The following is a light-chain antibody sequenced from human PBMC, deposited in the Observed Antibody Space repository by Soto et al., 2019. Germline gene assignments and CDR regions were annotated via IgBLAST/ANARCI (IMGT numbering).Light chain of an antibody. V-gene: IGLV2-14*01. CDR1: SSDVGGYNY. Sequence: QSVLTQPASVSGSPGQSITISCTGTSSDVGGYNYVSWYQQHPGKAPKLMIYEVSNRPSGVSNRFSGSKSGNTASLTISGLQADDEADYYCSSYKSSSTPYVFGTGTKLTVL. CDR2: EVS. CDR3: SSYKSSSTPYV. J-gene: IGLJ1*01.